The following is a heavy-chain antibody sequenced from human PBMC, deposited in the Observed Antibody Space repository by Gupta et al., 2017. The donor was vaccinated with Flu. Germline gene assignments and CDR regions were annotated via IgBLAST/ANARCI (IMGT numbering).Heavy chain of an antibody. CDR3: ARQLVRGIITPFDS. CDR2: IYPRDSDI. Sequence: EVPLVQSGAEVKKPGASLKISCKASGYRFSTYWIGWVRQLTGKGLEGMGIIYPRDSDIRYSPSFQGRVTISADESISAAYLQWSSLEASDTAIYYCARQLVRGIITPFDSWGQGTLVTVSA. J-gene: IGHJ4*02. CDR1: GYRFSTYW. D-gene: IGHD3-10*01. V-gene: IGHV5-51*01.